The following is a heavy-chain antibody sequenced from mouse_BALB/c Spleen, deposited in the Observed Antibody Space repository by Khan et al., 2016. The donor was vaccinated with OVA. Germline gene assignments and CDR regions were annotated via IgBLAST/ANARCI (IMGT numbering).Heavy chain of an antibody. V-gene: IGHV3-2*02. CDR1: GYSITSGYA. CDR2: ISYSGGT. CDR3: ARGNYYGYYFDY. Sequence: QLEESGPGLVKPSQSLSLTCTVTGYSITSGYAWNWIRQFPGNQLEWMGYISYSGGTSYNPSLKSRISITRDTSKNQFFLQLNSVTTEDTATYYCARGNYYGYYFDYWGQGTTLTVSS. D-gene: IGHD1-1*01. J-gene: IGHJ2*01.